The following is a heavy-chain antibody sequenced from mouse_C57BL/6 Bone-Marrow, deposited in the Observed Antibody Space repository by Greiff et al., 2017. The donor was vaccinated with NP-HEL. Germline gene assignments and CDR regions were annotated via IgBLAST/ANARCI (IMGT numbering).Heavy chain of an antibody. J-gene: IGHJ1*03. CDR1: GYTFTSYW. V-gene: IGHV1-55*01. Sequence: QVQLQQPGAELVKPGASVKMSCKASGYTFTSYWITWVKQRPGQGLEWIGDIYPGSGSTNYNEKFKSKATLTVDTSSSTAYMQLSSLTSEDSAVYYCARSDICLWDCDVWGTGTTVTVSS. CDR3: ARSDICLWDCDV. CDR2: IYPGSGST. D-gene: IGHD1-3*01.